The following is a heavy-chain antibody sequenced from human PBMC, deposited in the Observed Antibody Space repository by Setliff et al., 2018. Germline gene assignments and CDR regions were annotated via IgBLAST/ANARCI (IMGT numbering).Heavy chain of an antibody. CDR2: LTASGDTT. CDR1: GVTVSDAW. D-gene: IGHD4-17*01. Sequence: PGGSLRLSCAASGVTVSDAWMGWVRQTPGKGLAWVSTLTASGDTTYYADSVQGRFTISRDNSKNTLFLQMSSLRAEDTAVYYCARAKLRDYQPKYFFEYWGQGTLGTVS. J-gene: IGHJ4*02. V-gene: IGHV3-23*01. CDR3: ARAKLRDYQPKYFFEY.